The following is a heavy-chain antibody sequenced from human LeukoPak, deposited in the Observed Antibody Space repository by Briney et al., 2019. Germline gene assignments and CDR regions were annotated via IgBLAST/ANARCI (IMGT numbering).Heavy chain of an antibody. CDR3: ATVTQYWYFDL. J-gene: IGHJ2*01. D-gene: IGHD4-17*01. Sequence: SETLSLTCAVYGGSFSGYYWSWIRQPPGKGLEWIGEINHSGSTNYNPSLKSRVTISVDTSKNQFSLKLSSVTAADTAVYYCATVTQYWYFDLWGRGTRVTVSS. CDR1: GGSFSGYY. CDR2: INHSGST. V-gene: IGHV4-34*01.